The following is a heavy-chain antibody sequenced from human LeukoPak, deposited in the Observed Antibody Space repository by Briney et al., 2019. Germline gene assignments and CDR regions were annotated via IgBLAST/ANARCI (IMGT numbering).Heavy chain of an antibody. CDR3: ARDLDYCGGDCYYDY. CDR1: GFTFSSYA. Sequence: HPGGSLRLSCAASGFTFSSYAMSWVRQAPGKGLEWVSGISWNSGSIGYADSVKGRFTISRDNAKNSLYLQMNSLRAEDTAVYYCARDLDYCGGDCYYDYWGQGTLVTVSS. D-gene: IGHD2-21*02. J-gene: IGHJ4*02. CDR2: ISWNSGSI. V-gene: IGHV3-48*04.